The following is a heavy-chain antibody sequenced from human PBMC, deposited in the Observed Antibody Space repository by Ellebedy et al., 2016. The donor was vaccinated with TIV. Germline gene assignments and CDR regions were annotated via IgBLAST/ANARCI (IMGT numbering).Heavy chain of an antibody. V-gene: IGHV5-10-1*01. Sequence: PGGSLTLSCKISGYNFSNNWISWVRQKPGKGLEWMGRIHPSDSDTDYRPSFRGHVTMSVDKSISFAFLQWSSLQASDTAMYYCARRGGSDFDSWGQGTVVTVSP. CDR2: IHPSDSDT. J-gene: IGHJ4*02. CDR1: GYNFSNNW. CDR3: ARRGGSDFDS. D-gene: IGHD4-23*01.